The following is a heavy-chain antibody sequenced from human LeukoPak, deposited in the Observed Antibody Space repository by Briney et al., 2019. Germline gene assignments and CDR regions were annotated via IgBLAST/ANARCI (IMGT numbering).Heavy chain of an antibody. CDR1: GGSISSYY. Sequence: SETLSLTCTVSGGSISSYYWSWIRQPPGKGLEWIGYIYYSGSTNYNPSLKSRVTISVDTSKNQFSLKLSSVTAADTAVYYCAKDSPTYYYDSSGLEYFQHWGQGTLVTVSS. CDR2: IYYSGST. J-gene: IGHJ1*01. D-gene: IGHD3-22*01. CDR3: AKDSPTYYYDSSGLEYFQH. V-gene: IGHV4-59*12.